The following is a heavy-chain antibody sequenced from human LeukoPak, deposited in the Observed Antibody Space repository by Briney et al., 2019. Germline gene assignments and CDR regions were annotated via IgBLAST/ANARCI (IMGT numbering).Heavy chain of an antibody. D-gene: IGHD3-9*01. CDR1: GFTFRSFA. CDR3: VKDWESYYVILTGYFITRSEATPSGI. V-gene: IGHV3-23*01. CDR2: ISGSGDST. J-gene: IGHJ4*02. Sequence: GGSLRLSCVASGFTFRSFAVSWVRQAPGKGLEWVSAISGSGDSTYYADSVKGRFTISRDNSKNTLFLQMNSLSVEDTAVYYCVKDWESYYVILTGYFITRSEATPSGIWGQGTLVTVSS.